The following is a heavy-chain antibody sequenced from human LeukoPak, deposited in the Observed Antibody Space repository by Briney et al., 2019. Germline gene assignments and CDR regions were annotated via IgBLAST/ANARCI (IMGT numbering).Heavy chain of an antibody. Sequence: PGGSLRLSCAASGFTFGSYGMHWVRQAPGKGLEWVSVIYSGGSTYYADSVKGRFTISRDNSKNTLYLQMNSLRAEDTAVYYCARVAKYYYDSSGYLGYWGQGTLVTVSS. D-gene: IGHD3-22*01. CDR2: IYSGGST. CDR3: ARVAKYYYDSSGYLGY. CDR1: GFTFGSYG. J-gene: IGHJ4*02. V-gene: IGHV3-53*01.